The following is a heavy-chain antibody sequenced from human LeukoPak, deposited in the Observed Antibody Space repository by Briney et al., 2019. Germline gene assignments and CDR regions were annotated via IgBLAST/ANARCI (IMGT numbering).Heavy chain of an antibody. Sequence: ASVKVSCKASGYTFTSYYMHWVRQAPGQGLEWMGIINPSGGSTNYAQKFQGRVTMTTDTSTSTAYMELRSLRSDDTAVYYCARDLSGGITVDYWGQGTLVTVSS. CDR1: GYTFTSYY. CDR3: ARDLSGGITVDY. V-gene: IGHV1-46*01. CDR2: INPSGGST. J-gene: IGHJ4*02. D-gene: IGHD1-14*01.